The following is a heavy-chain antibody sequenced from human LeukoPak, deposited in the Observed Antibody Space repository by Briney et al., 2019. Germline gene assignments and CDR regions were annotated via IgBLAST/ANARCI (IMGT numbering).Heavy chain of an antibody. V-gene: IGHV3-21*01. CDR2: ISSSSSYI. CDR3: ARAFSYYGGH. J-gene: IGHJ4*02. D-gene: IGHD4-23*01. Sequence: GGSLRLSCEASGFSFPYGMSWVRQAPGKGLEWVSSISSSSSYIYYADSVKGRFTISRDNAKNSLYLQMNSLRAEDTAVYYCARAFSYYGGHWGQGTLVTVSS. CDR1: GFSFPYG.